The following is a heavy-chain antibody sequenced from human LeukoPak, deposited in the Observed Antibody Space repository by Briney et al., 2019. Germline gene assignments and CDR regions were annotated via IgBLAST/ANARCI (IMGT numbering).Heavy chain of an antibody. Sequence: SQTLSLTCAISGDSVSSNSAAWNWIRQSPSRGLEWLGRTYYRSKWYDDYAVSVKSRITINPDTSKNQFSLQLNSVTPEDTAVYYCARVSLLWEGRYFDYWGQGTLVTVSS. CDR3: ARVSLLWEGRYFDY. CDR2: TYYRSKWYD. V-gene: IGHV6-1*01. CDR1: GDSVSSNSAA. J-gene: IGHJ4*02. D-gene: IGHD1-26*01.